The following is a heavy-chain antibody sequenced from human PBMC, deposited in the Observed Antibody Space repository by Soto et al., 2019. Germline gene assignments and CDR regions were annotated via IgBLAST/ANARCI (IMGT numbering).Heavy chain of an antibody. V-gene: IGHV3-7*04. CDR3: ARVLGGDPGYFDY. D-gene: IGHD2-21*01. CDR1: GFTFSGYW. CDR2: IKSDGSEK. Sequence: EVQLVESGGDLVQPGESLRLSCVGSGFTFSGYWMSWVRQAPGKGPEWVANIKSDGSEKMYVDSVKGRLTVSRDNAKNSLYLQMNCLRAEDTSVYYCARVLGGDPGYFDYWGQGTLVTVSS. J-gene: IGHJ4*02.